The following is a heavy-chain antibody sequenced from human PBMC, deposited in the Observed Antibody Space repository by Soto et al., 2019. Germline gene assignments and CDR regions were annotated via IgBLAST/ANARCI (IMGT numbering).Heavy chain of an antibody. Sequence: GGSLRLSCAASGFTFSSYWMSWVRQAPGKGLEWVANIKQDGSEKYYVGSVKGRFTISRDNAKNSLYLQMNSLRAEDTAVYYCARDVYGSGSYYPYYYYGMDVWGQGTTVTVSS. CDR3: ARDVYGSGSYYPYYYYGMDV. CDR2: IKQDGSEK. CDR1: GFTFSSYW. V-gene: IGHV3-7*01. J-gene: IGHJ6*02. D-gene: IGHD3-10*01.